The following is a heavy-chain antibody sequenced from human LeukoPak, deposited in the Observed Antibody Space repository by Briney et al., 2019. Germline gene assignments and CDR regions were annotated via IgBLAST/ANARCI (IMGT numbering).Heavy chain of an antibody. Sequence: ASVKVSCKASGGTFSSYAISWVRQAPGQGLEWMGRIIPIFGIANYAQKFQGRVTITADKSTSTAYMELSSLRSEDTAVYYCARNPQVYDSSGYFDYWGQGTLVTVSS. CDR2: IIPIFGIA. D-gene: IGHD3-22*01. CDR3: ARNPQVYDSSGYFDY. V-gene: IGHV1-69*04. CDR1: GGTFSSYA. J-gene: IGHJ4*02.